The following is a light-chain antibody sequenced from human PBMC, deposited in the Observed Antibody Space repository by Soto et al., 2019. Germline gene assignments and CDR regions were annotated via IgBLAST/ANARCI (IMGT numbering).Light chain of an antibody. CDR2: KNN. V-gene: IGLV1-44*01. Sequence: QSVLTQPPSASGTPGQRVTISCSGSSSNIASNTVNWYQQLPGTAPKLLIYKNNHRPSGVLDRFSGSKSGTSASLAISGLQSEDEADYSCAARDDSLNGPLFGGGTKLTVL. CDR3: AARDDSLNGPL. J-gene: IGLJ2*01. CDR1: SSNIASNT.